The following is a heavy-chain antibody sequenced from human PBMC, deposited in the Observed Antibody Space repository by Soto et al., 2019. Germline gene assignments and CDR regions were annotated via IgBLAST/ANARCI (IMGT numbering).Heavy chain of an antibody. CDR3: AGVQSGSYYYYGMDV. D-gene: IGHD1-26*01. Sequence: QVQLQESGPGLVKPSGTLSLICGVSGGSISRSNWWSWVRQPPGKGLEWIGEIYHSGSTNYNPSLKSRVTISVDKSKNQFSLKLSSVTAADTAVYYCAGVQSGSYYYYGMDVWGQGTTVTVSS. V-gene: IGHV4-4*02. J-gene: IGHJ6*02. CDR1: GGSISRSNW. CDR2: IYHSGST.